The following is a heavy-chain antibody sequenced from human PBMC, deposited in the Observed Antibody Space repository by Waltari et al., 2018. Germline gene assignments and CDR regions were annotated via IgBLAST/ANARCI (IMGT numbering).Heavy chain of an antibody. D-gene: IGHD3-3*01. CDR1: GGSISSYY. Sequence: QVQLQESGPGLVKPSETLSLTCAVSGGSISSYYWSWIRQPPGKGLEWIGYIYYSGSTNYNPSLKSRVTISVDTSKNQFSLKLSSVTAADTAVYYCARGPTKSIFGVVQRMGWFDPWGQGTLVTVSS. CDR2: IYYSGST. CDR3: ARGPTKSIFGVVQRMGWFDP. J-gene: IGHJ5*02. V-gene: IGHV4-59*01.